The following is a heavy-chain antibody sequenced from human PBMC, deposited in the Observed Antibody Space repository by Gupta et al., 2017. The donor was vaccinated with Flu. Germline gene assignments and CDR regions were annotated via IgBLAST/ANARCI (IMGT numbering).Heavy chain of an antibody. D-gene: IGHD3-3*02. Sequence: KAPEWVSGITWNGAFVDYADSVRGRFTISRDNVKNSVFLQMTGLRAEDTAFYYCARDIMPRRYHFWLYLVLDYWGLGTQVTVSS. J-gene: IGHJ4*02. CDR2: ITWNGAFV. CDR3: ARDIMPRRYHFWLYLVLDY. V-gene: IGHV3-9*01.